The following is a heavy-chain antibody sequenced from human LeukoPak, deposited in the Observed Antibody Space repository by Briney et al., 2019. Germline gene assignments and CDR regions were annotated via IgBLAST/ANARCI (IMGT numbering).Heavy chain of an antibody. V-gene: IGHV4-59*12. CDR3: ARTPPGSSGSDY. CDR1: GGSIDNYY. Sequence: KPSETLSLTCTVSGGSIDNYYWSWIRQPPGKGLEWIGYIYYSGNTYYIPSLESRVTISVDRSKNQFSLKLSSVTAADTAVYYCARTPPGSSGSDYWGQGTLVTVSS. J-gene: IGHJ4*02. CDR2: IYYSGNT. D-gene: IGHD3-22*01.